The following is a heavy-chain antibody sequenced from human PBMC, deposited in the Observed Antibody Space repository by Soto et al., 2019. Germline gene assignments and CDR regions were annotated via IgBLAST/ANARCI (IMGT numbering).Heavy chain of an antibody. V-gene: IGHV4-34*01. CDR3: ALTLSSGWYYFDH. CDR1: GGSFSGYY. D-gene: IGHD6-19*01. Sequence: SETLSLTCAVFGGSFSGYYWSWIRQPPGKGLEWIGEINHSGSTNYNPSLKSRVTISVDTSKNQFSLKLSSVTAADTAVYYCALTLSSGWYYFDHWGQGTLVNVS. J-gene: IGHJ4*02. CDR2: INHSGST.